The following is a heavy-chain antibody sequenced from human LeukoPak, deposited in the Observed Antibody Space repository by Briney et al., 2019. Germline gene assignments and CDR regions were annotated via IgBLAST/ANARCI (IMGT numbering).Heavy chain of an antibody. Sequence: GGSLRLSCAASGFTVSSNYMSWVRQAPGKGLEWVSVIYSGGSTYYADSVKGRLTISRDNSKNTLYLQMNSLRAEDTAVYYCARGTRMTPFDYWGQGTLVTVSS. CDR1: GFTVSSNY. CDR3: ARGTRMTPFDY. J-gene: IGHJ4*02. D-gene: IGHD1-14*01. V-gene: IGHV3-53*01. CDR2: IYSGGST.